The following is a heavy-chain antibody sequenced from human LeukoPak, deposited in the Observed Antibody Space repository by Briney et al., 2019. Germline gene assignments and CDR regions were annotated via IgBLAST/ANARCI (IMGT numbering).Heavy chain of an antibody. Sequence: ASVKVSCKASGYTFTGYYMHWVRQAPGQGLEWMGWINPNSGGTNYAQKFQGRVTMTRDTSISTAYMELSRLRSVDTAVYYCARGGGSGWYGRVVHYFDYWGQGTLVTVSS. CDR1: GYTFTGYY. D-gene: IGHD6-19*01. CDR3: ARGGGSGWYGRVVHYFDY. V-gene: IGHV1-2*02. CDR2: INPNSGGT. J-gene: IGHJ4*02.